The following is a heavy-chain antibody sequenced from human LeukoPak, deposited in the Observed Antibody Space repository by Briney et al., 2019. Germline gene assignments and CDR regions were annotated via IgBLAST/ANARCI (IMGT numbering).Heavy chain of an antibody. J-gene: IGHJ3*02. Sequence: ASVKVSCKASGYTFTSFGISWVRQAPGQGVEWMGWISAYNGNTNYAQKLQGRVTMTTDTSTSTAYMELRSLRSDDTAVYYCARGDDYYDSRVGTAFDIWGQGTMVTVSS. CDR3: ARGDDYYDSRVGTAFDI. V-gene: IGHV1-18*01. CDR1: GYTFTSFG. D-gene: IGHD3-22*01. CDR2: ISAYNGNT.